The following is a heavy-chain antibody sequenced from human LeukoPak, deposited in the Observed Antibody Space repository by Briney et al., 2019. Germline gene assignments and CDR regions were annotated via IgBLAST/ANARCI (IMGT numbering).Heavy chain of an antibody. CDR3: ARGRRTIFGVVTQFDY. D-gene: IGHD3-3*01. J-gene: IGHJ4*02. Sequence: GGSLRLSCAASGFTFSDYYMSWIRQAPGKGLEWVSYISSSGSTIYYADSVKGRFTISRDNAKNSLYLQMNSLRAEDTAVYYCARGRRTIFGVVTQFDYWGQGTLVTVSS. CDR2: ISSSGSTI. CDR1: GFTFSDYY. V-gene: IGHV3-11*04.